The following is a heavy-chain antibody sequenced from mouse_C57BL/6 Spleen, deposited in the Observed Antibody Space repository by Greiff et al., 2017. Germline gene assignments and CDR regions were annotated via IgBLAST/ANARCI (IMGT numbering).Heavy chain of an antibody. CDR3: ARQGDGYYVWFAY. Sequence: VQLQESGAELVRPGASVKLTCKASGYTFTDYYINWVKQRPGQGLEWIARIYPGSGNTYYNEKFKGKATLTAEKSSSTAYMQLSSLTSEDSAVYFCARQGDGYYVWFAYWGQGTLVTVSA. CDR1: GYTFTDYY. CDR2: IYPGSGNT. V-gene: IGHV1-76*01. J-gene: IGHJ3*01. D-gene: IGHD2-3*01.